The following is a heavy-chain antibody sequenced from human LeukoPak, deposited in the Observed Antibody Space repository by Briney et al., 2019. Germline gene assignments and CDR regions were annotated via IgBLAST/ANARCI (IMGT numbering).Heavy chain of an antibody. CDR3: ARVEDYDILTGFDY. J-gene: IGHJ4*02. D-gene: IGHD3-9*01. CDR1: GFTFSSYW. CDR2: IKQDGREK. Sequence: GGSLRLSCAASGFTFSSYWMSWVRQAPGKGLEWVVNIKQDGREKYYVDSVKGRFTISRDNAKNSLYLQMNSLRAEDTAVYYCARVEDYDILTGFDYRGQGTLVTVSS. V-gene: IGHV3-7*01.